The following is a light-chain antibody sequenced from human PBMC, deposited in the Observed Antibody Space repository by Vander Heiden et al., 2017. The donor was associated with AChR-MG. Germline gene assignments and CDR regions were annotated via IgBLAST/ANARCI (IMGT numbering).Light chain of an antibody. CDR2: KAS. V-gene: IGKV1-5*03. J-gene: IGKJ3*01. CDR3: QHYKTYSIS. Sequence: DIQMTQSPSTLSASVGDRVTITCRASESIRNWLAWYQQKPGQAPRLLIYKASTLESGVPSRFSGSGSGTEFTLTISSLQPDDFATYYCQHYKTYSISFGPGTKVHFK. CDR1: ESIRNW.